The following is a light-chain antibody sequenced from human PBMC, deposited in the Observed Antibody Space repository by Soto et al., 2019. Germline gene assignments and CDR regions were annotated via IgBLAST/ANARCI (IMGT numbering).Light chain of an antibody. CDR2: DAS. V-gene: IGKV3-11*01. CDR3: QQRSPIT. CDR1: QSVSSF. J-gene: IGKJ5*01. Sequence: EIVLTQSPANLSLSPGERATLTCRASQSVSSFLAWYQHKPDQPPRLLIYDASNRSTGVPARFSGSGSGTDHTLTISSLEPEDSAVYYCQQRSPITFGQGTRLEIK.